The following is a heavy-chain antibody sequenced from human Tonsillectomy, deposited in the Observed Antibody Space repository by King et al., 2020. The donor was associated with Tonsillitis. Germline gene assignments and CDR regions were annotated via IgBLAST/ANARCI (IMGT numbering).Heavy chain of an antibody. J-gene: IGHJ5*02. Sequence: VQLVESGGGLVQPGGSLRLSXAASGFTFXSXAMXWVRXXPGKGLEXVSVXXXGGSSTYYADSVKGRFTISRDNSKNTLYLQMNSLRAEDTAVYYCAKGPLLSPWGQGTLVTVSS. V-gene: IGHV3-23*03. CDR2: XXXGGSST. D-gene: IGHD2-15*01. CDR3: AKGPLLSP. CDR1: GFTFXSXA.